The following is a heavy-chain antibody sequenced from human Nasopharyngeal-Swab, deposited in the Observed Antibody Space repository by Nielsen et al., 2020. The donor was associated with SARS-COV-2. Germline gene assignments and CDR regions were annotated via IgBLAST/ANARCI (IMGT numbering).Heavy chain of an antibody. V-gene: IGHV4-59*01. CDR1: GGSISSYY. D-gene: IGHD6-19*01. J-gene: IGHJ4*02. CDR3: ARSSSGWYDY. CDR2: IYYSGST. Sequence: SETLSLTYTVSGGSISSYYWSWIRQPPGKGLEWIGYIYYSGSTNYNPSLKSRVTISVDTSKNQFSLKLSSVTAADTAVYYCARSSSGWYDYWGQGTLVTVSS.